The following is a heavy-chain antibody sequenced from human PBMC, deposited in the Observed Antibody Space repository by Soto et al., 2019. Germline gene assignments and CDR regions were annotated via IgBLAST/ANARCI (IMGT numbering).Heavy chain of an antibody. Sequence: QVQLVQSGAEVKKPGASVKVSCKASGYTFTSYGISWVRQAPGQGLEWMGWINVYNVNRKHAPKFQGRVTMTTDTSTSTAYMELRRLRSDDTAVYYCARDSPPLDCWGQGTLVTVSS. CDR1: GYTFTSYG. V-gene: IGHV1-18*01. CDR2: INVYNVNR. D-gene: IGHD3-3*01. CDR3: ARDSPPLDC. J-gene: IGHJ4*02.